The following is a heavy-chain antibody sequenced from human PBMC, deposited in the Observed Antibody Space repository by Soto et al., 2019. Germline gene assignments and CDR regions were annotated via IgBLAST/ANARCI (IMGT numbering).Heavy chain of an antibody. V-gene: IGHV1-18*01. J-gene: IGHJ3*02. Sequence: ASVKVSCKASGYTFTSYGISWVRQAPGQGLEWMGWISAYNGNTNYAQKFQGWVTMTRDTSISTAYMELSRLRSDDTAVYYCARWDGYSMTADIWGQGTMVTVSS. CDR2: ISAYNGNT. D-gene: IGHD2-15*01. CDR1: GYTFTSYG. CDR3: ARWDGYSMTADI.